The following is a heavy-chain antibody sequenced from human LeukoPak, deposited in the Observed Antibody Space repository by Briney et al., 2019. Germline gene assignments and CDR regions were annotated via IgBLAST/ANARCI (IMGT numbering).Heavy chain of an antibody. CDR3: VSLYFDF. CDR2: IKTKTDGGTT. J-gene: IGHJ4*02. CDR1: GFTFSNAW. V-gene: IGHV3-15*01. Sequence: GGSLRLSCAASGFTFSNAWMNWVRQAPGKGLEWVARIKTKTDGGTTDYAAPVKGRFTISRDDSKNTVYLQMNSLKAEDTAVYYCVSLYFDFWGQGTLVNVSS.